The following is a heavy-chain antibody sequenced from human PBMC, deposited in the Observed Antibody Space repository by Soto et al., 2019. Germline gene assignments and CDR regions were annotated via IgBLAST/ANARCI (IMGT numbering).Heavy chain of an antibody. CDR1: GFTFSDYY. CDR2: ISSSSSYT. J-gene: IGHJ4*02. D-gene: IGHD4-4*01. Sequence: VGSLRLSCAASGFTFSDYYMGWIRQAPGKGLEWVSYISSSSSYTNYADSVKGRFTISRDNAKNSLYLQMNSLRAEDTAVYYCAREPFDGYNNAFDYWGQGTLVTVSS. CDR3: AREPFDGYNNAFDY. V-gene: IGHV3-11*06.